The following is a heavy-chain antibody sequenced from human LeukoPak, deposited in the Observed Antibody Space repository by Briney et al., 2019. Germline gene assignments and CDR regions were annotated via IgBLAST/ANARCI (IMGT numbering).Heavy chain of an antibody. CDR1: GFTFSIYG. J-gene: IGHJ4*02. CDR2: ISYDGSNK. Sequence: GGSLRLSCAASGFTFSIYGMHWVRQAPGKGLEWVAVISYDGSNKYYADSVKGRFTVSRDNSKNTLYLQMNSLRAEDTAVYYCAKEQWLATYYFDYWGQGTLVTVSS. D-gene: IGHD6-19*01. V-gene: IGHV3-30*18. CDR3: AKEQWLATYYFDY.